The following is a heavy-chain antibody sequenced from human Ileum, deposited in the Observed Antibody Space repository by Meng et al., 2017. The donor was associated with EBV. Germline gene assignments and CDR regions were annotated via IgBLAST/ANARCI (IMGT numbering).Heavy chain of an antibody. Sequence: VHRQESCPGLVKPSGSLSPTCAVFGGSNKSRNWRSGFRQPPGKGLEWIGEIYHRGSTNYNPSLKSRVTISVDKSKNQFSLNLSSVTAADTAVYYCARVGQWLPIDYWGQGTLVTVSS. CDR3: ARVGQWLPIDY. D-gene: IGHD6-19*01. V-gene: IGHV4-4*02. CDR2: IYHRGST. CDR1: GGSNKSRNW. J-gene: IGHJ4*02.